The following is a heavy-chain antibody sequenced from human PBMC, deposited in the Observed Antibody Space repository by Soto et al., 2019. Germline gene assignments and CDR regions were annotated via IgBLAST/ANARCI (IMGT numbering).Heavy chain of an antibody. CDR2: ISGSFGST. D-gene: IGHD6-6*01. Sequence: LRLSCVASGFSFSSYAMNWVRQAPGEGLEWVSTISGSFGSTYYADSVQGRFTVSRDNSKNTLYLQMNSLRAEDTAVYYCAKTVIAARLYDAFDIWGQGTMVTVSS. V-gene: IGHV3-23*01. CDR1: GFSFSSYA. J-gene: IGHJ3*02. CDR3: AKTVIAARLYDAFDI.